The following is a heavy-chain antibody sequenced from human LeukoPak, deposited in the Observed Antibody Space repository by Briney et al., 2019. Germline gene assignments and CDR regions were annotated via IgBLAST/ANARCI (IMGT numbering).Heavy chain of an antibody. V-gene: IGHV3-23*01. J-gene: IGHJ4*02. Sequence: GSLRLSCAASGFTFSSYAMSWVRQAPGKGLEWVSAISGSGGSTYYADSVKGRFTISRDNSKNTLYLQMNSLRAEDTAVYYCAKNPLAHYYDSSGYLDYWGQGTLDTVSS. CDR3: AKNPLAHYYDSSGYLDY. CDR2: ISGSGGST. CDR1: GFTFSSYA. D-gene: IGHD3-22*01.